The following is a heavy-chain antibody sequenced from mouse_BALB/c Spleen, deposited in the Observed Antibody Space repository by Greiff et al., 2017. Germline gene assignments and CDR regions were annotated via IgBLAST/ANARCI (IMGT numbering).Heavy chain of an antibody. CDR1: GFNIKDTY. CDR3: ARDGNYPYYFDY. Sequence: EVQVVESGAELVKPGASVKLSCTASGFNIKDTYMHWVKQRPEQGLEWIGRIDPANGNTKYDPKFQGKATITADTSSNTAYLQLSSLTSEDTAVYYCARDGNYPYYFDYWGQGTTLTVSS. CDR2: IDPANGNT. V-gene: IGHV14-3*02. J-gene: IGHJ2*01. D-gene: IGHD2-1*01.